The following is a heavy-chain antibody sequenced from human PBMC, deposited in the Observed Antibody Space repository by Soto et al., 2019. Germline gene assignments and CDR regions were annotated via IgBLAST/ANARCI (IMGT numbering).Heavy chain of an antibody. CDR3: ARGHAAVNYWYFDL. Sequence: VASVKVSCKASGYTFTSYGISWVRQAPGQGLEWMGWISAYNGNTNYAQKLQGRVTMTTDTSTSTAYMELRSLRSDDTAVYYCARGHAAVNYWYFDLWGRGTLVTVSS. J-gene: IGHJ2*01. V-gene: IGHV1-18*01. D-gene: IGHD6-25*01. CDR2: ISAYNGNT. CDR1: GYTFTSYG.